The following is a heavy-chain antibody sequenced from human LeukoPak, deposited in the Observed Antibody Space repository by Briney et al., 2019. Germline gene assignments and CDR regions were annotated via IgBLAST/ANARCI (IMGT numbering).Heavy chain of an antibody. D-gene: IGHD3-16*01. Sequence: VASVKVSCKASGGTFSSYAISWVRQAPGQGLEWMGRIIPIFGIANYAQKFQGRVTITAHKPTSTAYMELSSLRSEDTAVYYCARAPSRGSYFDYWGQGTLVTVSS. CDR2: IIPIFGIA. J-gene: IGHJ4*02. CDR3: ARAPSRGSYFDY. V-gene: IGHV1-69*04. CDR1: GGTFSSYA.